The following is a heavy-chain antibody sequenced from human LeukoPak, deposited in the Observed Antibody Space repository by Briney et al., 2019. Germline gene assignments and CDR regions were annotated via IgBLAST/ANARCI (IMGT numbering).Heavy chain of an antibody. V-gene: IGHV4-59*02. J-gene: IGHJ5*02. CDR1: NGAVKNYY. Sequence: SETLSLTCSVSNGAVKNYYRTWIRQPPGQGLEWVGNFLYSGTTTYKPSLDNRLTLSMDTSTNTVSLRLRSVTAADTAVYYCATLVYSGHRYHIDTWGQGTLVTVSS. CDR2: FLYSGTT. CDR3: ATLVYSGHRYHIDT. D-gene: IGHD5-18*01.